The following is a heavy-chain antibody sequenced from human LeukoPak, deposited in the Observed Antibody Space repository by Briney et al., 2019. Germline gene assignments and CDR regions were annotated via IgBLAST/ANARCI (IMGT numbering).Heavy chain of an antibody. V-gene: IGHV4-59*08. Sequence: SETLSLTCTVSGGSVSSYYWSWIRQPPGKGLEWIGYIHDIGSTKYNPSLKSRVTMSVDTSKNQFSLKLSSVTAADTAVYHCARTYYYDSSGYLNHWFDPWSQGTLVTVSS. CDR1: GGSVSSYY. J-gene: IGHJ5*02. D-gene: IGHD3-22*01. CDR2: IHDIGST. CDR3: ARTYYYDSSGYLNHWFDP.